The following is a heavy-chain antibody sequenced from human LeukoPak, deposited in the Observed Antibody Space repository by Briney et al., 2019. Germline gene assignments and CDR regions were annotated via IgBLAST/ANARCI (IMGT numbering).Heavy chain of an antibody. CDR1: GGTFSSYA. V-gene: IGHV1-69*01. CDR3: ARETGTTGTQWAWFDP. D-gene: IGHD1-1*01. J-gene: IGHJ5*02. Sequence: GSSVKVSCKASGGTFSSYAISWVRQAPGQGLEWMGGIIPIFGTANYAQKFQGRVTITADESTSTAYMELSSLRSEDTAVYYCARETGTTGTQWAWFDPWGQGTLVTVSS. CDR2: IIPIFGTA.